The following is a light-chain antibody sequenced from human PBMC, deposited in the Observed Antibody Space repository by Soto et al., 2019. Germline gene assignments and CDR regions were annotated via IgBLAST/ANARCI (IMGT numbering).Light chain of an antibody. V-gene: IGKV1-39*01. CDR1: QTITSD. CDR2: TAS. Sequence: IQITHSPSSLSASLGYRVTITFRASQTITSDLNWYQQKPGKAPNLLIYTASSLESGVPSRFSGSGSGTEFTLTISSLQSEDFAVYYCQQYNNWRGTFGQGTK. CDR3: QQYNNWRGT. J-gene: IGKJ1*01.